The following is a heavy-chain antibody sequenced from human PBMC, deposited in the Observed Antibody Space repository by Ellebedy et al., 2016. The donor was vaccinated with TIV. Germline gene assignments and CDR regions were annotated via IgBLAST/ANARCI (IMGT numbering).Heavy chain of an antibody. V-gene: IGHV3-7*01. CDR2: IKQDGRQK. CDR1: GFTFSSSW. D-gene: IGHD3-22*01. Sequence: GESLKISCAASGFTFSSSWMSWVRQAPGKGLEWVADIKQDGRQKYYVDSVKGRFTISRDNAKSSLYLQMNSLGAEDTAVYHCARNQYSYDTSPNGWFDPWGQGTLVSVSS. CDR3: ARNQYSYDTSPNGWFDP. J-gene: IGHJ5*02.